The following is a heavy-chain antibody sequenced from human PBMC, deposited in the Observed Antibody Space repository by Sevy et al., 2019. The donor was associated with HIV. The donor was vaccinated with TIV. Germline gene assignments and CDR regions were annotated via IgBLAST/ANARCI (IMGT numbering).Heavy chain of an antibody. D-gene: IGHD3-16*01. CDR1: GFSFSDYR. V-gene: IGHV3-30*03. CDR3: ARDRGEILSSAFDY. Sequence: GGSLRLSCAASGFSFSDYRMHWVRQAPGKGLEWVAVISYDGRNNKYNADSVKGRVIISRDNSKNTLYLQMNSLRAEDTAIYYCARDRGEILSSAFDYWGQGTLVTVSS. J-gene: IGHJ4*02. CDR2: ISYDGRNNK.